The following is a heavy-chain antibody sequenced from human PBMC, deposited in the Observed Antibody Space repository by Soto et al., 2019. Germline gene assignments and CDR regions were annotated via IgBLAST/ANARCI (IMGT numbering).Heavy chain of an antibody. CDR3: ARKVLGSTSRPDWWYFDL. CDR2: ISGGGDRT. CDR1: GFTFINYA. D-gene: IGHD2-2*01. J-gene: IGHJ2*01. Sequence: EVQLLASGGGLVQPGGSLRLSCVGSGFTFINYAMNWVRQTPGKGLEWVSTISGGGDRTFDADTVKGRFTISRDNSKNTVNLQMNSLRADDTAVYYCARKVLGSTSRPDWWYFDLWGRGTLVTVSS. V-gene: IGHV3-23*01.